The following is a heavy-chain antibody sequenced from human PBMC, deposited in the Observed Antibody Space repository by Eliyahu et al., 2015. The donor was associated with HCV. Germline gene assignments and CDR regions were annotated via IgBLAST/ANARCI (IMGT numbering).Heavy chain of an antibody. J-gene: IGHJ4*02. V-gene: IGHV5-10-1*01. CDR2: IDPSDSYT. CDR3: ALVDCSSTSCYLPHGPIDY. D-gene: IGHD2-2*01. Sequence: ISWVRQMPGKGLEWMGRIDPSDSYTNYSPSSQGHVTISADKSISTAYLQWSSLKASDTAMYYCALVDCSSTSCYLPHGPIDYWGQGTLVTVSS.